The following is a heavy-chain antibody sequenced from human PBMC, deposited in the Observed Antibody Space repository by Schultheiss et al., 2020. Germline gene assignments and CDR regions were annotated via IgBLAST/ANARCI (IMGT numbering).Heavy chain of an antibody. D-gene: IGHD2-2*02. CDR1: GGSISSSSYY. J-gene: IGHJ6*02. V-gene: IGHV4-39*01. CDR2: IYYSGST. CDR3: ARHPQRADIRYCSSTSCYKPLYYYYGMDV. Sequence: SETLSLTCTVSGGSISSSSYYWGWIRQPPGKGLEWIGSIYYSGSTYYNPSLKSRVTISVDTSKNQFSLKLSSVTAADTAVYYCARHPQRADIRYCSSTSCYKPLYYYYGMDVWGQGTTVTVSS.